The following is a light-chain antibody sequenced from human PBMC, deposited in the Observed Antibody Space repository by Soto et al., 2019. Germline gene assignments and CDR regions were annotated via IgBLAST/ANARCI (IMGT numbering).Light chain of an antibody. CDR1: QGIANN. V-gene: IGKV1-27*01. CDR3: QKYNSAPWT. Sequence: DIQMTQSPSSLSASVGDRVTITCRASQGIANNLAWFQQKPGRVPKLLIYAASSLQSGAPSRFSGSGSGTDFSLTISSLQPEDVATYYCQKYNSAPWTFGQGTRVEI. J-gene: IGKJ1*01. CDR2: AAS.